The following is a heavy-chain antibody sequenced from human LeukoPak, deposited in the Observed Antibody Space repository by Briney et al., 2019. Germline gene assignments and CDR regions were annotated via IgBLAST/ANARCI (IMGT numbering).Heavy chain of an antibody. Sequence: GGSLRLSCAASGFTVSSNYMSWVRQAPGKGLEWVSVIYSGGSTYYGDSVKGRFTISRDNSKNTLYLQMNSLRAEDTAVYYCARSGQRRCSGGTCYPYYFDYWGQGTLVTVSS. V-gene: IGHV3-53*01. D-gene: IGHD2-15*01. CDR2: IYSGGST. CDR1: GFTVSSNY. J-gene: IGHJ4*02. CDR3: ARSGQRRCSGGTCYPYYFDY.